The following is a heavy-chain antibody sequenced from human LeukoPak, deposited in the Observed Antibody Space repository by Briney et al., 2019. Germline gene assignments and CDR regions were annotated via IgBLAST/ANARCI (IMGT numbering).Heavy chain of an antibody. Sequence: SETLSLTCAVYGGSFSGYYWSWIRQPPGKGLEWIGEINHSGSTNYNPSLKSRVTISVDTSKNQFSLKLSSVTAADTAVYYCARDFLTMVRGVLFDYWGQGTLVTVSS. J-gene: IGHJ4*02. D-gene: IGHD3-10*01. CDR3: ARDFLTMVRGVLFDY. CDR2: INHSGST. V-gene: IGHV4-34*01. CDR1: GGSFSGYY.